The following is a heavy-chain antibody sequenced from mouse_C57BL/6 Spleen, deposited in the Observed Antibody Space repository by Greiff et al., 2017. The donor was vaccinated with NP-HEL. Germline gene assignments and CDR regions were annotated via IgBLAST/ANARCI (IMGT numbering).Heavy chain of an antibody. CDR1: GFSFNTYA. D-gene: IGHD1-1*01. V-gene: IGHV10-1*01. J-gene: IGHJ2*01. CDR3: VRTTVVDGYFDY. CDR2: IRSKSNNYAT. Sequence: EVQLVESGGGLVQPKGSLKLSCAASGFSFNTYAMNWVRQAPGKGLEWVARIRSKSNNYATYYADSVKDRFTISRDDSESMLYLQMNNLKTEDTAMYYCVRTTVVDGYFDYWGQGTTLTVSS.